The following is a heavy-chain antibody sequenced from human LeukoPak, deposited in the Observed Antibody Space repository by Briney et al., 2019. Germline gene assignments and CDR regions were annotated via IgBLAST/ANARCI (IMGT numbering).Heavy chain of an antibody. CDR2: ISAYNGNT. D-gene: IGHD2-2*01. V-gene: IGHV1-18*01. Sequence: GASVKVSCEASGYTFTSYGISWVRQAPGQGLKWMGWISAYNGNTNYAQKLQGRVTMTTDTSTSTAYMELRSLRSDDTAVYYCARGAPRYCSSTSCYESHFDYWGQGTLVTVSS. CDR1: GYTFTSYG. J-gene: IGHJ4*02. CDR3: ARGAPRYCSSTSCYESHFDY.